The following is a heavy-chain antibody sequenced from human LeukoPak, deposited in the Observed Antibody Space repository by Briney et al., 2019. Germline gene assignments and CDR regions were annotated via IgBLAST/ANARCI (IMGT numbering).Heavy chain of an antibody. V-gene: IGHV1-46*01. CDR3: ARGDYTMVRGAPIDAFDI. J-gene: IGHJ3*02. Sequence: SVAVSCKASGYTFTSYYMHWVRQAPGQGLEWMGIINPSGGSTSYAHKFQGRVTMTRDTSTSTVYMELTSLRSEDTAVYYCARGDYTMVRGAPIDAFDIWGQGTMVTVSS. CDR1: GYTFTSYY. CDR2: INPSGGST. D-gene: IGHD3-10*01.